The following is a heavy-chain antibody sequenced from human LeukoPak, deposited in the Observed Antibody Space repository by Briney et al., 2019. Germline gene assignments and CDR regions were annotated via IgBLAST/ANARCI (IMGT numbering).Heavy chain of an antibody. D-gene: IGHD3-16*01. CDR1: GFSISDYY. CDR2: ITSGAGST. J-gene: IGHJ4*02. V-gene: IGHV3-11*01. Sequence: GGSLRLSCDATGFSISDYYMSWIRQSPGKGLEWISYITSGAGSTKYADSVKGRFTISRDKAKNSVALQLNSLRAEDTAVYYCTRERRGTYYAFESWGQGTLVTVSS. CDR3: TRERRGTYYAFES.